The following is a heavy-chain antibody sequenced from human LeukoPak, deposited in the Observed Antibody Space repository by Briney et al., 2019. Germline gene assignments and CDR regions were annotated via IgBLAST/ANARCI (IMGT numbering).Heavy chain of an antibody. CDR1: GYTFTGYY. D-gene: IGHD3-10*01. Sequence: ASVKVSCKASGYTFTGYYMHWVRQAPGQGLEWMGWINPNSGGTNYAQKFQGRVTMTRDTSISTAYMELSRLRSDDTAVYYCARDLEYYYGSGSYYRGPFDYWGQGTLVTVSS. CDR3: ARDLEYYYGSGSYYRGPFDY. V-gene: IGHV1-2*02. J-gene: IGHJ4*02. CDR2: INPNSGGT.